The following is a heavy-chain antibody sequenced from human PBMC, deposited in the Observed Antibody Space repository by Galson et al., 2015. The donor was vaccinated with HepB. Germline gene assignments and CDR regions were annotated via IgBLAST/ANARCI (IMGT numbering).Heavy chain of an antibody. V-gene: IGHV3-49*03. Sequence: SLRLSCATSGFTFGDYAMSWFRQAPGKGLEWVGFIRHKGYGGTAEYAASAKARFSISRDDSESIAYLQMDSLKTDDTAVYYCTRESGGDSDYWGPGTLVTVSS. CDR1: GFTFGDYA. J-gene: IGHJ4*02. CDR3: TRESGGDSDY. D-gene: IGHD2-21*01. CDR2: IRHKGYGGTA.